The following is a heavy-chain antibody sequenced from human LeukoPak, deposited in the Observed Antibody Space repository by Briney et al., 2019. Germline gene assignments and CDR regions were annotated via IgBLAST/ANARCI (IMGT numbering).Heavy chain of an antibody. CDR2: IYHSGST. J-gene: IGHJ6*02. V-gene: IGHV4-4*02. D-gene: IGHD2-2*01. Sequence: SGTLSLTCAVSGGSISSSNWWSWVRQPPGKGLEWIGEIYHSGSTNYNPSLKSRVTISVDKSKNQFSLKLSSVTAADTAVYYCAAYCSSTSCGRPAKLNYYYGMDVWGQGTTVTVSS. CDR3: AAYCSSTSCGRPAKLNYYYGMDV. CDR1: GGSISSSNW.